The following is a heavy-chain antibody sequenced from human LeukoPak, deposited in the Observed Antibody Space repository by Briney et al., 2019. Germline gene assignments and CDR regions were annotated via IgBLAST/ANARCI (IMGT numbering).Heavy chain of an antibody. J-gene: IGHJ3*02. Sequence: GGSLRLSCAASGFIFSTYGMHWVRQAPGKGLEWVAFIRFDGINKNYADSVKGRFTISRDNAKNSLYLQMNSLRAEDTAVYYCARDQRSKYYYDSSGPQNAFDIWGQGTMVTVSS. V-gene: IGHV3-30*02. D-gene: IGHD3-22*01. CDR1: GFIFSTYG. CDR3: ARDQRSKYYYDSSGPQNAFDI. CDR2: IRFDGINK.